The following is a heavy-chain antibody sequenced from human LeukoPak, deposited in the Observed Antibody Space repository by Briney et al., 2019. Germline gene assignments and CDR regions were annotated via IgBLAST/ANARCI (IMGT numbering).Heavy chain of an antibody. J-gene: IGHJ4*02. CDR3: VKDPGYSSSWYFDY. CDR1: GFTFSNFA. D-gene: IGHD6-13*01. V-gene: IGHV3-64D*06. Sequence: GGSLRLSCSASGFTFSNFAMHWVHQAPGKGLEYVSTISSNGGATSYADSVKGRFTISRDNSKNTLYLQMSSLRPEDTAVYYCVKDPGYSSSWYFDYWGQGTLVPVSS. CDR2: ISSNGGAT.